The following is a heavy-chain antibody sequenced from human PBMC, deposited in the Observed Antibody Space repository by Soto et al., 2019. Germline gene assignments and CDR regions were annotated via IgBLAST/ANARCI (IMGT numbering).Heavy chain of an antibody. CDR1: GEYDSGADSY. D-gene: IGHD2-2*02. V-gene: IGHV4-31*11. Sequence: SETLCLHCVFSGEYDSGADSYWFCIRKQTGKGLEWIGYIAYSGDTYYNLSLRRRVTISADRSENKFSLTLKSVTAADTAVYFCARDFERSAIGPWGQGTSVTVSS. CDR3: ARDFERSAIGP. CDR2: IAYSGDT. J-gene: IGHJ5*02.